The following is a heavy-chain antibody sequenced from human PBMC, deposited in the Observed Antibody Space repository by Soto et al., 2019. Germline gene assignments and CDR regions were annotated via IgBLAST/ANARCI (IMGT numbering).Heavy chain of an antibody. J-gene: IGHJ6*03. Sequence: EVQLVESGGGLVQPGRSLRLSCAASGFTFDDFAMHWVRQAPGKGLEWVSGINWNSGDINYADSVKGRFTISRDNAKNSLYLQMNSLRAKDTALYYCAKDYAGYYYYIDVWGKGTTVTVSS. CDR1: GFTFDDFA. CDR3: AKDYAGYYYYIDV. V-gene: IGHV3-9*01. CDR2: INWNSGDI.